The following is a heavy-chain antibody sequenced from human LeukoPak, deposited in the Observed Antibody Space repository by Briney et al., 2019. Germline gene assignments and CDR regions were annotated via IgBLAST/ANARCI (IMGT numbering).Heavy chain of an antibody. D-gene: IGHD2-2*01. V-gene: IGHV3-7*01. Sequence: GGSLRLSRVASGFTFSNYWMSWVRQARGKGPEGVANIKEDESKTYYVDSVKGRFTISRDNGKTSLYLQMNSLRAEDTAVYYCARDASLYCSGNDCYWAFDRWGQGTLVTVSS. CDR2: IKEDESKT. CDR3: ARDASLYCSGNDCYWAFDR. CDR1: GFTFSNYW. J-gene: IGHJ5*02.